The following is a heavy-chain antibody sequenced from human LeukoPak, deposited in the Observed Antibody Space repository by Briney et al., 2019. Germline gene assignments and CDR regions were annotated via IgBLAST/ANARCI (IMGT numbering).Heavy chain of an antibody. V-gene: IGHV4-39*01. CDR3: ARPGGMYYDILTAHGAFDI. Sequence: PSETLSLTCNVSGGSISSSSYYWGWIRQPPGKGLEWIGSIYYSGSTYYNPSLKSRVTISVDTSKNQFSLKLSSVTAADTAVYYCARPGGMYYDILTAHGAFDIWGQGTMVTVSS. CDR1: GGSISSSSYY. J-gene: IGHJ3*02. D-gene: IGHD3-9*01. CDR2: IYYSGST.